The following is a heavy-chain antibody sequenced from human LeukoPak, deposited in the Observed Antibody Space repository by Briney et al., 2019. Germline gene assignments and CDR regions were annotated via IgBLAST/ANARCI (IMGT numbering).Heavy chain of an antibody. J-gene: IGHJ4*02. D-gene: IGHD3-10*01. Sequence: SVKVSRKASGGTFSSYAISWVRQAPGQGLEWMGRIIPILGIAHYAQKFQGRVTITADKSTSTAYMELSSLRSEDTAVYYCASGGGSGSYYDNYWGQGTLVTVSS. CDR1: GGTFSSYA. CDR2: IIPILGIA. V-gene: IGHV1-69*04. CDR3: ASGGGSGSYYDNY.